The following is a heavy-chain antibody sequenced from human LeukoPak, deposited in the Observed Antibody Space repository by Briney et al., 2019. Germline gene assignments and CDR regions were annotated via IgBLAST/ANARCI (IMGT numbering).Heavy chain of an antibody. CDR3: ARGPSVGVVPAAMGNWFDP. J-gene: IGHJ5*02. V-gene: IGHV1-8*01. D-gene: IGHD2-2*01. CDR1: GYTFTSYD. CDR2: MNPNSGNT. Sequence: ASVKVSCKASGYTFTSYDINWVRQATGQGLEWMGWMNPNSGNTGYAQKFQGRVTMTRNTSISTAYMELSSLRSEDTAVYYCARGPSVGVVPAAMGNWFDPWGQGTLVTVSS.